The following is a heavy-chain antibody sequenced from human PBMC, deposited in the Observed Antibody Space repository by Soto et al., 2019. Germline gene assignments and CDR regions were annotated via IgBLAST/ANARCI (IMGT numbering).Heavy chain of an antibody. Sequence: ASVKVACKASGYTFTGYYMHWVRQAPGQGLEWMGWINPNSGGTNYAQKFQGWVTMTRDTSISTAYMELSRLRSDDTAVYYCARDGYCISTSCAIFDYWGQGTLVTGSS. CDR2: INPNSGGT. CDR3: ARDGYCISTSCAIFDY. V-gene: IGHV1-2*04. J-gene: IGHJ4*02. CDR1: GYTFTGYY. D-gene: IGHD2-2*03.